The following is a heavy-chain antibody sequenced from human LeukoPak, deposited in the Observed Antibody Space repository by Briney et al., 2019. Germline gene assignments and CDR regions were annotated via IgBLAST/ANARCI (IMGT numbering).Heavy chain of an antibody. CDR2: IYYSGST. CDR3: ARHRAYYDFWSGSINETDY. J-gene: IGHJ4*02. Sequence: SETLSLTCTVSGGSISSSSYYWGWIRQPPGKGLEWIGNIYYSGSTHYNPSLKSRITISVDTSKNQFSLKLSSVTAADTAVYYCARHRAYYDFWSGSINETDYWGQGTLVTVPS. D-gene: IGHD3-3*01. V-gene: IGHV4-39*01. CDR1: GGSISSSSYY.